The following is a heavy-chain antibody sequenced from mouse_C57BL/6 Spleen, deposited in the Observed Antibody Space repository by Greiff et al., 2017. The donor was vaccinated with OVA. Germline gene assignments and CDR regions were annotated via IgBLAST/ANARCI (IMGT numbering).Heavy chain of an antibody. V-gene: IGHV1-55*01. CDR2: IYPGSGST. CDR3: ARGGPATDFDY. Sequence: QVQLKQPGAELVKPGASVKMSCKASGYTFTSYWITWVKQRPGQGLEWIGDIYPGSGSTNYNDKFKSKATLTVDTSSSTAYMQLSSLTSEDSAVYYCARGGPATDFDYWGQGTTLTVSS. CDR1: GYTFTSYW. J-gene: IGHJ2*01.